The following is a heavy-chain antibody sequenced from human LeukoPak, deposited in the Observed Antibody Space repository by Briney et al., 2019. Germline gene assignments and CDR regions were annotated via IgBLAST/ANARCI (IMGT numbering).Heavy chain of an antibody. CDR2: ISGSGGST. CDR3: AKEPMVRGVIRVGYFDY. V-gene: IGHV3-23*01. Sequence: GGSLRLSCAASGFTFSSYAMSWVRQAPGKGLEWVSAISGSGGSTYYADSVKGRFTISRDNSKNTLYLQMNSLRAEDTAVHYCAKEPMVRGVIRVGYFDYWGQGTLVTVSS. CDR1: GFTFSSYA. D-gene: IGHD3-10*01. J-gene: IGHJ4*02.